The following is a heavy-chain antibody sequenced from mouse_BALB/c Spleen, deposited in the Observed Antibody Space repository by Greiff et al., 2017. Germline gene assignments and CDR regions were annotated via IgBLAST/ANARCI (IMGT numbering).Heavy chain of an antibody. CDR3: ARDEGYGFYYAMDY. CDR2: SRNKANDYTT. CDR1: GFTFSDFY. D-gene: IGHD2-10*02. J-gene: IGHJ4*01. V-gene: IGHV7-1*02. Sequence: EVKVVESGGGLVQPGGSLRLSCATSGFTFSDFYMEWVRQPPGKRLEWIAASRNKANDYTTEYSASVKGRFIVSRDTSQSILYLQMNALRAEDTAIYYCARDEGYGFYYAMDYWGQGTSVTVSS.